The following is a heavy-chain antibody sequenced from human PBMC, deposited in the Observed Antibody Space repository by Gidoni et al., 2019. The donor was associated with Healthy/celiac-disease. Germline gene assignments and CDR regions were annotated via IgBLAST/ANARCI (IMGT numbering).Heavy chain of an antibody. D-gene: IGHD6-19*01. V-gene: IGHV3-30-3*01. J-gene: IGHJ3*02. CDR2: KSYDGSNK. CDR3: ARGPEIKSSGWYDDAFDI. CDR1: GFTFSRYP. Sequence: QVQLVASGGGVVPPGRSLRLPCAASGFTFSRYPMPWVRQAPGKGLDWVAVKSYDGSNKYYAESVKGRFTISRDNSKNTLYLQMNSLRAEETAVYYCARGPEIKSSGWYDDAFDIWGQGTMVTVSS.